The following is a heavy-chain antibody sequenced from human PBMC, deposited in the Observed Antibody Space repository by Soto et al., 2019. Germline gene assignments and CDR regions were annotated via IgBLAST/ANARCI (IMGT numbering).Heavy chain of an antibody. V-gene: IGHV1-69*01. CDR1: GGTFSSYA. J-gene: IGHJ4*02. CDR3: AVGYYDDSSGYLGFDY. D-gene: IGHD3-22*01. CDR2: IIPIFGTA. Sequence: QVQLVQSGPEVKKPGSSVKVSCKASGGTFSSYAISWVRQAPGQGLEWMGGIIPIFGTANYAQKFQGRVTTTADESTSKAYMELSSLRSEDTAVYYCAVGYYDDSSGYLGFDYWGQGTLVTVSS.